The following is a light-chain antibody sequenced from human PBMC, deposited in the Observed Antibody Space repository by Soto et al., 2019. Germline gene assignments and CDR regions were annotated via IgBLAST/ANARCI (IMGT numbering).Light chain of an antibody. CDR2: SNN. Sequence: QSVLTQPPSASGTPGQRVTISCSGSSSNIGSNTVNWYQHLPGTAPKLLIYSNNQRPSGVPDRFSGSKSGTSASLAISGLQSEDEADYYCEAWDDSLNGPVFGGGTKVTVL. CDR3: EAWDDSLNGPV. V-gene: IGLV1-44*01. J-gene: IGLJ2*01. CDR1: SSNIGSNT.